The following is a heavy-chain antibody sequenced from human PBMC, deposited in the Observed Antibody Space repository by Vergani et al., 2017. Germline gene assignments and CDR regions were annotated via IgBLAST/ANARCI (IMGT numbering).Heavy chain of an antibody. J-gene: IGHJ4*02. Sequence: EVQLVESGGGLVKPGGSLRLSCAASGFTFSNAWMSWVRQAPGKGLEWVGRIKSKTDGGTTDYAAPVKGRFTISRDDSKNTLYLQMNSLKTEDTAVDYCTTDRGFVVVVAAMGGISVDYWGQGTLVTVSS. D-gene: IGHD2-15*01. CDR2: IKSKTDGGTT. CDR1: GFTFSNAW. CDR3: TTDRGFVVVVAAMGGISVDY. V-gene: IGHV3-15*01.